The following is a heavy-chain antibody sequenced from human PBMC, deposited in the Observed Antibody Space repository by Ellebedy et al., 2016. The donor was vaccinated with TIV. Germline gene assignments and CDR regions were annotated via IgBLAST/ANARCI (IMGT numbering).Heavy chain of an antibody. Sequence: GESLKISCAASGFTFSSYAMSWVRQAPGKGLEWVSAISGSGGSTYYADSVKGRFTISRDNSKTTLSLQMNSLRAEDTAVYYCAKGEPGTWFDYWGQGTLVTVSS. V-gene: IGHV3-23*01. CDR3: AKGEPGTWFDY. D-gene: IGHD3-10*01. CDR1: GFTFSSYA. CDR2: ISGSGGST. J-gene: IGHJ4*02.